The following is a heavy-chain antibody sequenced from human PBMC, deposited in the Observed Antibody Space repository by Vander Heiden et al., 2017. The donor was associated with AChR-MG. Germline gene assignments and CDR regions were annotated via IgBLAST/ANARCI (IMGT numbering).Heavy chain of an antibody. V-gene: IGHV3-21*01. CDR3: ARDRGARGLYYYYYYYMDV. CDR1: STYS. D-gene: IGHD3-10*01. J-gene: IGHJ6*03. Sequence: STYSMNWVRQAPGKGLEWVSSISSSSSYIYYADSVKGRFTISRDNAKNSLYLQMNSLRAEDTAVYYCARDRGARGLYYYYYYYMDVWGKGTTVTVSS. CDR2: ISSSSSYI.